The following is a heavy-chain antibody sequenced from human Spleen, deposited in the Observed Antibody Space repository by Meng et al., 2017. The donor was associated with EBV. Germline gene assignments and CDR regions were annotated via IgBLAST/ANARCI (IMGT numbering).Heavy chain of an antibody. CDR1: GGFVRNASYY. Sequence: VRLQVVVPGRVKPSGPLPLTCTVYGGFVRNASYYWTWIRQPPGKGLEWSGNTYYLGNTTYNPSLKSRLTISVDTSKNQFSLRLSPVTAADTAMYYCAREPNPGYCSGGGCFDLGQGTLVTVSS. V-gene: IGHV4-61*01. CDR2: TYYLGNT. D-gene: IGHD2-15*01. J-gene: IGHJ4*02. CDR3: AREPNPGYCSGGGCFD.